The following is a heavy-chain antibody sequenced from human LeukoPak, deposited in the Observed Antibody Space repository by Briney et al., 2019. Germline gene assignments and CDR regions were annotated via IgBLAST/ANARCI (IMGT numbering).Heavy chain of an antibody. Sequence: ASVKVSCKASGYTFTGYYVHWVRQAPGQGLEWMGWINPNSGGTNYAQKFQGRVTMTRDTSISTAYMELSRLRSDDTAVYYCARRRVTIFGVVPVDYWGQGTLVTVSS. CDR3: ARRRVTIFGVVPVDY. D-gene: IGHD3-3*01. V-gene: IGHV1-2*02. J-gene: IGHJ4*02. CDR1: GYTFTGYY. CDR2: INPNSGGT.